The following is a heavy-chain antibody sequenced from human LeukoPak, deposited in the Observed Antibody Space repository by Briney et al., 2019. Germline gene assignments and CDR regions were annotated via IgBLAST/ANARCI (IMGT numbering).Heavy chain of an antibody. CDR3: ARMAGDQHYYYYYMDV. J-gene: IGHJ6*03. V-gene: IGHV4-4*07. CDR1: GGSISSYY. CDR2: IYTSGST. Sequence: PSETLSLTCTVSGGSISSYYWSWIRQPAGKGLEWIGRIYTSGSTNYNPSLTSRVTMSVDTSKNQFSLKLSSVTAADTAVYYCARMAGDQHYYYYYMDVWGKGTSVTISS. D-gene: IGHD2-2*01.